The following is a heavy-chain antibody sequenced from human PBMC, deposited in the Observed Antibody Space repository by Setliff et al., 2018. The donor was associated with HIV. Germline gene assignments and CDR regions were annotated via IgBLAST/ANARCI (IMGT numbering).Heavy chain of an antibody. CDR2: INHSGST. D-gene: IGHD3-10*01. CDR1: SGSFSGYY. CDR3: ARGLLDRIGHRSDCFDS. V-gene: IGHV4-34*01. Sequence: SETLSLTCAVYSGSFSGYYWSWIRQPPGKGLEWIGEINHSGSTNYNPSLKSRVTVSVDTSENQFSLRLRSVTAADTAVYYCARGLLDRIGHRSDCFDSRGRGSPVPVSS. J-gene: IGHJ5*01.